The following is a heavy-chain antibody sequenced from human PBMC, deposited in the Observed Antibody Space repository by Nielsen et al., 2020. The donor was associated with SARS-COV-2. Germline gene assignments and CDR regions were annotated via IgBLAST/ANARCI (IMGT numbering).Heavy chain of an antibody. CDR2: ISGSGGST. V-gene: IGHV3-23*01. Sequence: GGSLRLSCAASGFTFSSYAMSWVRQAPGKGLEWVSAISGSGGSTYYADSVKGRFTISRDNAKNSLYLQMNSLRDEDTAVYYCASLQFLEWSYDYWGQGTLVTSPQ. CDR3: ASLQFLEWSYDY. J-gene: IGHJ4*02. D-gene: IGHD3-3*01. CDR1: GFTFSSYA.